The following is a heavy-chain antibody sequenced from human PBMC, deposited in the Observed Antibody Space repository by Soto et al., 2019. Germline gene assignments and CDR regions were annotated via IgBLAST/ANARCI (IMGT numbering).Heavy chain of an antibody. D-gene: IGHD3-3*01. CDR1: GYTFTSYA. CDR2: INAGNGNT. J-gene: IGHJ4*02. CDR3: ASADDDFWSGDY. Sequence: ASVEVSCKASGYTFTSYAMHWVRQAPGQRLEWMGWINAGNGNTKYSQKFQGRVTITRDTSASTAYMELSSLRSEDTAVYYCASADDDFWSGDYWGQGALVTVSS. V-gene: IGHV1-3*01.